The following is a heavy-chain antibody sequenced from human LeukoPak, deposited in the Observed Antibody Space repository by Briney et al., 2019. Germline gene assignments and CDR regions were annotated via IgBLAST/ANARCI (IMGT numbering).Heavy chain of an antibody. CDR3: ARVEQQLGHLDY. D-gene: IGHD6-13*01. CDR1: GGSISSGGYF. J-gene: IGHJ4*02. Sequence: SETLSLTCAVSGGSISSGGYFWSWIRQPPGKGLEWIGYIYHSGSTYYNPSLKSRVTISVDRSKNQFSLKLSSVTAADTAVYYCARVEQQLGHLDYWGQGTLVTVSS. CDR2: IYHSGST. V-gene: IGHV4-30-2*01.